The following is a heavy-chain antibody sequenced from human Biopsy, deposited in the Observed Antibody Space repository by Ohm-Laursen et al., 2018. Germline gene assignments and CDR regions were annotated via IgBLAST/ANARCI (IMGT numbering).Heavy chain of an antibody. J-gene: IGHJ5*02. V-gene: IGHV3-23*01. Sequence: SLRLSCAASGFTFSTYSMDWVRQAPGEGLEWVSLISASGGSAYYADSVKGRFTVSRDNSKNTVFLQMNSLRPEDTAAYYCAKKGMPVTDNNWFDPWGQGTLVTASS. D-gene: IGHD2-21*02. CDR3: AKKGMPVTDNNWFDP. CDR2: ISASGGSA. CDR1: GFTFSTYS.